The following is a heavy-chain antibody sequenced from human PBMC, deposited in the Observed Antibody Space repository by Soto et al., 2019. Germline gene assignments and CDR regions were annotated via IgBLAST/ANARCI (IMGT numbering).Heavy chain of an antibody. V-gene: IGHV1-69*13. D-gene: IGHD6-13*01. J-gene: IGHJ4*02. CDR2: IIPIFGTA. CDR1: GGTFSSYA. Sequence: SVKVSCKASGGTFSSYAISWVRQAPGQGLEWMGGIIPIFGTANYAQKFQGRVTITADESTSTAYMELSSLRSEDTAVYYCARDLVAAAGDNYWGQGTLVTVSS. CDR3: ARDLVAAAGDNY.